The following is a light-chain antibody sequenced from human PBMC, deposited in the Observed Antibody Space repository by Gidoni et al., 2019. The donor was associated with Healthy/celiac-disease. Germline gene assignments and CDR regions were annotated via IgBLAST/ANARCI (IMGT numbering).Light chain of an antibody. CDR3: QQYGMT. CDR1: QSVSSSY. Sequence: DTVLTQSPGTLSLSPGERATLSARPSQSVSSSYLVWYQQKPGQAPGLLIYGASSRATGIPDRFSGGGSGTDFTLTISRLEPEDFAVYYCQQYGMTFGQGTKVEIK. V-gene: IGKV3-20*01. CDR2: GAS. J-gene: IGKJ1*01.